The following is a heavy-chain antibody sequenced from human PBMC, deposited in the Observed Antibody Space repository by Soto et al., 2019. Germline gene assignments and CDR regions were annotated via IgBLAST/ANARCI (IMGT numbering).Heavy chain of an antibody. CDR1: GFTFSSYA. Sequence: PGGSLRLSCAASGFTFSSYAMHWVRQAPGKGLEWVAVISYDGSNKYYADSVKGRFTISRDNSKNTLYLQMNSLRAEDTAVYYCARGYSSSWAPYYYYYYGMDVWGQGTTVTVSS. D-gene: IGHD6-13*01. CDR3: ARGYSSSWAPYYYYYYGMDV. V-gene: IGHV3-30-3*01. J-gene: IGHJ6*02. CDR2: ISYDGSNK.